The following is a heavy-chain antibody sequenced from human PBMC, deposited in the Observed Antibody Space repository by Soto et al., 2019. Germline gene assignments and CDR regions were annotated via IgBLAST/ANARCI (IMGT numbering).Heavy chain of an antibody. CDR1: GFSLSTSGVG. V-gene: IGHV2-5*02. CDR2: IYWDDDK. Sequence: QITLKDSGPTLVKPTQTLTLTCTFSGFSLSTSGVGVGWIRQPPGKALEWLALIYWDDDKRYSPSLKSRLTSAKDTSKNQVVLTMTDMDPVDTATYYCADQRWLSNGGPYYFDYWGQGTLVTVSS. J-gene: IGHJ4*02. CDR3: ADQRWLSNGGPYYFDY. D-gene: IGHD3-22*01.